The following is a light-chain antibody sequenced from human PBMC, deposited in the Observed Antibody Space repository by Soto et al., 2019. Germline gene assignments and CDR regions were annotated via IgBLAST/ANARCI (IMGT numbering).Light chain of an antibody. CDR1: SSNIGAGYD. V-gene: IGLV1-40*01. CDR3: QSHDSSLSGYV. CDR2: GNS. J-gene: IGLJ1*01. Sequence: QSVLTQPPSVSGAPGQRVNISCTGSSSNIGAGYDVHWYQQLPGTAPKLLIYGNSNRPSGVPDRFSGSKSGTSASLAITGLQAEDEADYYCQSHDSSLSGYVFGTGTKVTVL.